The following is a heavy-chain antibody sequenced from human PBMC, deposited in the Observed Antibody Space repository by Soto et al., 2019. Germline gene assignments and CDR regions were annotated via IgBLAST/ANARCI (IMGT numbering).Heavy chain of an antibody. CDR3: ATDYYGSGSYYDY. CDR2: MNPNSGNT. Sequence: ASVKVSCKASGYTFTSYDINWVRQATGQGLEWMGWMNPNSGNTGYAQKFQGRVTMTRNTSISTAYMELSSLRSEDTAVYYCATDYYGSGSYYDYWGQGTLVTVSS. D-gene: IGHD3-10*01. CDR1: GYTFTSYD. V-gene: IGHV1-8*01. J-gene: IGHJ4*02.